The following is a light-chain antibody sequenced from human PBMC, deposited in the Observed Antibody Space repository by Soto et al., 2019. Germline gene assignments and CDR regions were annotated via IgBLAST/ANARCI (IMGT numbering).Light chain of an antibody. V-gene: IGKV3-20*01. CDR1: QSVSSSY. CDR3: QQYGSSPPT. J-gene: IGKJ1*01. Sequence: EIVLTQSPGTLSLSPGERATLSCRASQSVSSSYLAWYQQKPGQAPRLLIYGASSRATGIPDRFSGSGSGTDFTLTISRLEPEDFAVYYCQQYGSSPPTFGQGPKVAIK. CDR2: GAS.